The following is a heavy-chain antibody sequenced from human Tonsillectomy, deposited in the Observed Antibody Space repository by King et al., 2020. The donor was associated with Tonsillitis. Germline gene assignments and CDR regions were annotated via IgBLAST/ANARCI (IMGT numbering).Heavy chain of an antibody. Sequence: QLVQSGAEVKKPGASVKVSCKASGYTFTGYYMHWVRQAPGQGLEWMGWINPNRGGTNYAQKFQGRVTMTRDTSITTAYMELSRLPSDDTAVYYCARDYGDYAPDRYFDLWGRGTLVTVFS. V-gene: IGHV1-2*02. J-gene: IGHJ2*01. D-gene: IGHD4-17*01. CDR2: INPNRGGT. CDR3: ARDYGDYAPDRYFDL. CDR1: GYTFTGYY.